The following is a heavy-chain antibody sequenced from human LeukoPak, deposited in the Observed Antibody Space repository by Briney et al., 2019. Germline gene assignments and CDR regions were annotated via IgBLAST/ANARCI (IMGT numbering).Heavy chain of an antibody. J-gene: IGHJ4*02. D-gene: IGHD3-22*01. Sequence: GGSLRLSCAASGFTFSSYSMNWVRQAPGKGLEWVSCISSSSSYIYYTDSVKGRFTISRDNAKNSLYLQMNSLRAEDTAVYYCARVYPPGTYYYDSSGYSNDYWGQGTLVTVSS. V-gene: IGHV3-21*01. CDR1: GFTFSSYS. CDR3: ARVYPPGTYYYDSSGYSNDY. CDR2: ISSSSSYI.